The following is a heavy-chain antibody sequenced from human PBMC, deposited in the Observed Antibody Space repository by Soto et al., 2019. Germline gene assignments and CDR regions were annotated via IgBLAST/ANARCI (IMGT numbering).Heavy chain of an antibody. D-gene: IGHD6-19*01. CDR1: GFTFSSYS. CDR2: ISSSSSTI. V-gene: IGHV3-48*02. J-gene: IGHJ4*02. CDR3: ARDEGQQWLVMSFDY. Sequence: GGSLRLSCAASGFTFSSYSMNWVRQAPGKGLEWVSYISSSSSTIYYADSVKGRFTISRDNAKNSLYLQMNSLRDEDTAVYYCARDEGQQWLVMSFDYWGQGTLVTVSS.